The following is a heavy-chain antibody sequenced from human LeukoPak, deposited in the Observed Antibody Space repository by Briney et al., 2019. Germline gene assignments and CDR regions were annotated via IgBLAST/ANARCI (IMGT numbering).Heavy chain of an antibody. Sequence: ASVKVSCKASGYTFTTYYMHWVRQAPGQGLEWMGIINPSGGTTGYAQKFLGRLTMTRDTSTTTVYMELSSLRSEDTAVYYCARVRVRGLRTNGFDIWGQGTMVTVSS. D-gene: IGHD3-10*01. CDR3: ARVRVRGLRTNGFDI. J-gene: IGHJ3*02. V-gene: IGHV1-46*01. CDR1: GYTFTTYY. CDR2: INPSGGTT.